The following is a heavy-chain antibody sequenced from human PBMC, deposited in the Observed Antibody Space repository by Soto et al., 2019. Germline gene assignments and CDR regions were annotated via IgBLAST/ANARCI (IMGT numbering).Heavy chain of an antibody. V-gene: IGHV3-30-3*01. J-gene: IGHJ6*01. CDR2: ISYDGSNK. Sequence: QVQLVESGGGVVQPGRSLRLSCAASGFTFSSYAMHWVRQAPGKGLEWVAVISYDGSNKYYADSVKGRFTISRDNSKNTLYLQMNSLRAEDTAVYYCARDKIEMATEPTPMDVW. CDR1: GFTFSSYA. CDR3: ARDKIEMATEPTPMDV. D-gene: IGHD5-12*01.